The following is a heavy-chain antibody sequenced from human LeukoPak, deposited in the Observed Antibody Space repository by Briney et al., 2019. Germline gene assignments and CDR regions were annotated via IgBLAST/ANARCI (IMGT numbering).Heavy chain of an antibody. Sequence: GGSLRLSCAASGFTFDDYAMHWVRQAPGKGLEWVSLISWDGGSTYYADSVKGRFTISRDNSKNSLYLQMNSLRAEDTALYYCAREGVGDFDYWGQGTLVTVSS. V-gene: IGHV3-43D*03. D-gene: IGHD3-16*01. CDR3: AREGVGDFDY. J-gene: IGHJ4*02. CDR2: ISWDGGST. CDR1: GFTFDDYA.